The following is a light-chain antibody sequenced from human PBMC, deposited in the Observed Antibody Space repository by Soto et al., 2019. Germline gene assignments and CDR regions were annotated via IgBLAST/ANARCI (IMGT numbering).Light chain of an antibody. CDR2: DAS. Sequence: EIVMTQSPATLSVSPGEGATLSCRASQGIGSTLAWYQHKPGQTPRLLIYDASNRATGIPARFSGSGSGTDFTLTISSLEPEDFAVYNCQQRSNWPGTFGQGTRLEIK. CDR1: QGIGST. CDR3: QQRSNWPGT. V-gene: IGKV3-11*01. J-gene: IGKJ5*01.